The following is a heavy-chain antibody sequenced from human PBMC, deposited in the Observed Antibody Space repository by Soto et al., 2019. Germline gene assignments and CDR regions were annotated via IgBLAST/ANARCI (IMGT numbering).Heavy chain of an antibody. CDR2: IIPLVGTA. D-gene: IGHD2-15*01. V-gene: IGHV1-69*01. CDR3: ARGYCSGGSCYPHHVYNWFDP. Sequence: QVQLVQSGAEVKKPGSSVKVSCKASGGTFSSYAISWVRQAPGQGLEWMGGIIPLVGTANYAQKFQGRVTITAGEATSTASMELSSLRSEDTAVYYCARGYCSGGSCYPHHVYNWFDPWGQGTLVTVSS. CDR1: GGTFSSYA. J-gene: IGHJ5*02.